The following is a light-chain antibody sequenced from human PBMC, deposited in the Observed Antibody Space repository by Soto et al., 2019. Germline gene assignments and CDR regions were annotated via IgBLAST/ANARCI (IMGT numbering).Light chain of an antibody. Sequence: DIQMTQSPSSVSASVGDRVTITCRASQGINNWLAWYQQKPGKAPELLIYAVSYLQSGVPSRFSGSGSGTDFTLTISRLQPEDFATYFCKQSSAFPLTFGGGTKVEIK. V-gene: IGKV1-12*01. CDR1: QGINNW. J-gene: IGKJ4*01. CDR3: KQSSAFPLT. CDR2: AVS.